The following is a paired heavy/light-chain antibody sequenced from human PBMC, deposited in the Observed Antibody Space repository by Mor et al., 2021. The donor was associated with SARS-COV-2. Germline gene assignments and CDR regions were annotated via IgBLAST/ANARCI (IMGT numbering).Heavy chain of an antibody. Sequence: QVQLVESGGGVVQPGRSLRLSCAASGFTFSTYGMHWVRQVPGKGLEWVALISYDGSNKYYADSVKGRFTISRDNSKNTLYLQMDSLRPEDTALYYCARDPGPRSSSWPASWGQGTLVTVSS. CDR2: ISYDGSNK. D-gene: IGHD6-13*01. CDR3: ARDPGPRSSSWPAS. CDR1: GFTFSTYG. J-gene: IGHJ5*02. V-gene: IGHV3-30*03.
Light chain of an antibody. CDR2: TNN. CDR1: SSNIGGNP. Sequence: QSVLTQPPSASGTPGQRVTISCSGSSSNIGGNPVNWYQQLPGTAPKLLIYTNNQRPSGVPDRFSGSKSGTSASLAISGLQSEDEADYYCAAWDGSLSGWVFGGGTKLTVL. J-gene: IGLJ3*02. CDR3: AAWDGSLSGWV. V-gene: IGLV1-44*01.